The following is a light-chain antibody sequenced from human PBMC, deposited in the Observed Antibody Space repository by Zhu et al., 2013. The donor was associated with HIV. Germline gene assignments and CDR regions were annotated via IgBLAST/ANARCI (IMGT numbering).Light chain of an antibody. CDR2: DAS. J-gene: IGKJ4*01. CDR1: QSVSSSD. CDR3: QQRSKWPPLT. V-gene: IGKV3-11*01. Sequence: EIVLTQSPGTLSLSPGERATLSCRASQSVSSSDLAWYQQKPGQAPRLLIYDASNRATGIPARFSGSGSGTDFTLTISSLEPEDFAVYYCQQRSKWPPLTFGGGTKVEIK.